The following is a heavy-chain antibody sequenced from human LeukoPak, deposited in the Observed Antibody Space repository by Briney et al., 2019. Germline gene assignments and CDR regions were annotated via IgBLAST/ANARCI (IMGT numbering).Heavy chain of an antibody. J-gene: IGHJ4*02. CDR1: GFTFSSYW. V-gene: IGHV3-23*01. CDR3: ARWIYYFDS. Sequence: GGSLRLSCAASGFTFSSYWMSWVRQAPGKGLEWVSAISAGGDTTLYAESVKGRFTISRDNSRNTLYLQMNNLRAEDTAIYHCARWIYYFDSWGQGTLVTVSS. CDR2: ISAGGDTT. D-gene: IGHD5-12*01.